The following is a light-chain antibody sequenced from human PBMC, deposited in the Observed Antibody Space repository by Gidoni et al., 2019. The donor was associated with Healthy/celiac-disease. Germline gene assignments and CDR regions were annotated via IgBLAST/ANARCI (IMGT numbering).Light chain of an antibody. CDR3: QQSYSTPWT. Sequence: QMTQSPSSLSASVGDRVTITCRASQSISSYLNWYQQKPGKAPKLLIYAASSLQSGVPSRFSGSGSGTDFTLTISSLQPEDFATYYCQQSYSTPWTFGQGTKVEIK. CDR2: AAS. J-gene: IGKJ1*01. CDR1: QSISSY. V-gene: IGKV1-39*01.